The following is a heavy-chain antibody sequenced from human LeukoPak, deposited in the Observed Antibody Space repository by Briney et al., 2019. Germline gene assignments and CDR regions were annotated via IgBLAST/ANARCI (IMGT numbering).Heavy chain of an antibody. V-gene: IGHV1-18*01. CDR2: ISAYNGNT. J-gene: IGHJ6*03. D-gene: IGHD2-2*01. CDR3: ARGPIIDIVVIPAAADYYHMDV. CDR1: GGTFSSYA. Sequence: ASVKVSCKASGGTFSSYAISWVRRAPGQGLEWMGWISAYNGNTRYAQKLQGRVTMTTDSSTSTAYMELRSLRSDDTAVYYCARGPIIDIVVIPAAADYYHMDVWGKGTTVTVSS.